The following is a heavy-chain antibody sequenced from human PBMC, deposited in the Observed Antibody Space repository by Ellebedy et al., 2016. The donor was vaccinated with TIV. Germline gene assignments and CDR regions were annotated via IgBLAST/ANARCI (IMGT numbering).Heavy chain of an antibody. V-gene: IGHV3-23*01. CDR2: ISNTGGRT. D-gene: IGHD5-18*01. CDR3: AKDRTPGDGYWVFDN. Sequence: PGGSLRLSCAASGFTFSSYAMSWVRQAPGKGLEWVSTISNTGGRTYYADSVEGRFTISRDNSKRTVDLQMNSLRAEDTAVYFCAKDRTPGDGYWVFDNWGQGTLVSVSS. J-gene: IGHJ4*02. CDR1: GFTFSSYA.